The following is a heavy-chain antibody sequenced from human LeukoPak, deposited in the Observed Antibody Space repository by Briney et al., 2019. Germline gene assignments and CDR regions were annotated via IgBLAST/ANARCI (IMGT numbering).Heavy chain of an antibody. CDR1: GYTFTSYG. D-gene: IGHD6-19*01. J-gene: IGHJ4*02. CDR3: ARDQGAKYSSDWLDY. Sequence: ASVKVSCKASGYTFTSYGISWVRQAPGQGLEWMGWISAYNGNTNYAQKLQGRVTMTTDTSTSTAYMELRSLRSDDTAVYYCARDQGAKYSSDWLDYWGQGTLVTVSS. CDR2: ISAYNGNT. V-gene: IGHV1-18*01.